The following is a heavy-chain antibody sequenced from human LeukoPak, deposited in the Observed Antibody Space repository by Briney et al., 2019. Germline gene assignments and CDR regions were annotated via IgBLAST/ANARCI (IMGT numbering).Heavy chain of an antibody. CDR2: IYPGDSDT. D-gene: IGHD2-2*02. Sequence: GASLQISCKGSGSIFTSYWIGWVRPLPGKGLEWMGIIYPGDSDTRYSPSFQGQVTISADKSISTAYLQWSSLKASDTAMYYCARLRGVPAAIGLDAFDIWGQGTMVTVSS. CDR1: GSIFTSYW. J-gene: IGHJ3*02. V-gene: IGHV5-51*01. CDR3: ARLRGVPAAIGLDAFDI.